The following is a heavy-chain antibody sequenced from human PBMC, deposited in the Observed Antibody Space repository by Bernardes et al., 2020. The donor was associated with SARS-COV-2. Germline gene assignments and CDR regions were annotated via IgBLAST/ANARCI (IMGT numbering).Heavy chain of an antibody. J-gene: IGHJ4*02. Sequence: GGSLRLSCAASGFTFDDYAMHWVRQAPGKGLEWVSGISWNSGSICYAGSVKGRFTISRDNAKNSLYLQMNSLRAEDTALYYCAKDNWGSSWPYWGQGTLVTVSS. CDR3: AKDNWGSSWPY. V-gene: IGHV3-9*01. D-gene: IGHD6-13*01. CDR1: GFTFDDYA. CDR2: ISWNSGSI.